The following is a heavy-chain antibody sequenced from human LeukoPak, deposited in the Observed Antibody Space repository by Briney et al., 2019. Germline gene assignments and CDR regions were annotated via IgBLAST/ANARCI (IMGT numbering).Heavy chain of an antibody. CDR3: ARPTTVALDY. CDR1: GFTFSDYD. CDR2: ITSSSRTI. V-gene: IGHV3-48*02. D-gene: IGHD4-23*01. Sequence: GGSLRLPCAASGFTFSDYDMNWVRQPPGKGLEWVSYITSSSRTINYADSVKGRFTVSRDNAKNSPYLQMDSLRDEDTAVYYCARPTTVALDYWGQGTLVTVSS. J-gene: IGHJ4*02.